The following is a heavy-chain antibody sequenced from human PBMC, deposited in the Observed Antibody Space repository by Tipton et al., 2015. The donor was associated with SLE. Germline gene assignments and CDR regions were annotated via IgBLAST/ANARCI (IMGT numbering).Heavy chain of an antibody. CDR2: IYYSGST. J-gene: IGHJ3*02. Sequence: TLSPTCTVSGGSISSSSYYWGWIRQPPGKGLEWIGSIYYSGSTYYNPSLKSRVTISVDTSKNQFSLKLSSVTAADTAVYYCARRKGGAFDIWGQGTMVTVSS. CDR3: ARRKGGAFDI. V-gene: IGHV4-39*01. D-gene: IGHD1-26*01. CDR1: GGSISSSSYY.